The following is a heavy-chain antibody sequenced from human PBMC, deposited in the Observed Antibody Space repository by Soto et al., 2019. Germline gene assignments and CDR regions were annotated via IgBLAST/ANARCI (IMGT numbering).Heavy chain of an antibody. J-gene: IGHJ4*01. V-gene: IGHV3-33*01. CDR1: GFFLRDFG. CDR3: AIAIAGKWHPFDF. CDR2: IWYDGSNT. Sequence: GGSLRLSCVASGFFLRDFGMHWVRQAPGKGLEWVSVIWYDGSNTYQGESVKGRFTMSRDISKNTLYLQMDSLRPEDTAVYYCAIAIAGKWHPFDFWGHGTLVTVSS. D-gene: IGHD1-1*01.